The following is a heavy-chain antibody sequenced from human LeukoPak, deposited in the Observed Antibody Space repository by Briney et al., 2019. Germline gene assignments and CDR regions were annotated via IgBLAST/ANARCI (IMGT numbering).Heavy chain of an antibody. D-gene: IGHD2-8*01. CDR2: INYSGGT. CDR3: ARGVVLMVYASFDF. V-gene: IGHV4-34*01. Sequence: PSETLSLTCTVSGGSFSGYYWTWIRQTPGKGLEWIGEINYSGGTNYSPSLKSRVTLSVDTSKNEFSLTLKSVTAADTAVYYCARGVVLMVYASFDFWGQGTPATVSS. J-gene: IGHJ4*02. CDR1: GGSFSGYY.